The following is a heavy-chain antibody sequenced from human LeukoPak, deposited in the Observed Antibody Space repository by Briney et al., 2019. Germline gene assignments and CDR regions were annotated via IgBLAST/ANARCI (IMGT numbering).Heavy chain of an antibody. D-gene: IGHD6-6*01. CDR1: GGSFSGYY. CDR3: ASIAARLTYSYCYMDV. J-gene: IGHJ6*03. Sequence: SETLSLTCAVYGGSFSGYYWSWIRQPPGKGLEWIGEINHSGSTNYNPSLKSRVTISVDTSKNKFSLKLSSVTAADTAVYYCASIAARLTYSYCYMDVWGKGTTVTVSS. V-gene: IGHV4-34*01. CDR2: INHSGST.